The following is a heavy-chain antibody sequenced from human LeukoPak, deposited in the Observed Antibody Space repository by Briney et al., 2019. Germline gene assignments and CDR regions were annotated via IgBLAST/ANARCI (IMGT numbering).Heavy chain of an antibody. V-gene: IGHV4-39*07. CDR1: GGSISGSSYY. Sequence: PSETLSLTCTVSGGSISGSSYYWGWLRQPPGKGLEWIGTIYYSGSTYYSPSLKSRVTISVDTSKNHFSLKLSSVTAADTAVYYCARGDNWNYVSWFDPWGQGTLVTVSS. CDR3: ARGDNWNYVSWFDP. D-gene: IGHD1-7*01. CDR2: IYYSGST. J-gene: IGHJ5*02.